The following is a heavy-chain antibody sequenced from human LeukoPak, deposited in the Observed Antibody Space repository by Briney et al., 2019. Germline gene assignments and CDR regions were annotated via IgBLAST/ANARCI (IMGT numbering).Heavy chain of an antibody. D-gene: IGHD3-10*01. CDR1: GYTFTSYG. CDR3: ARDYGSGSYRFDY. J-gene: IGHJ4*02. CDR2: ISAYSGNT. Sequence: ASVKVSCKASGYTFTSYGIIWVRQAPGQGLEWMGWISAYSGNTNYAQNLQGRVTMTTDTSTSTAYMEVRRLTSDDTAVYYCARDYGSGSYRFDYWGQGTLVTVSS. V-gene: IGHV1-18*01.